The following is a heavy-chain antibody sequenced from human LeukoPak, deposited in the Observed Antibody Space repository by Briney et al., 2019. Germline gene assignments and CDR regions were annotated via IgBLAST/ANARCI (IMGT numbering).Heavy chain of an antibody. CDR1: GFTFGYYG. CDR2: INWNGGST. CDR3: GRAYYLDYFYYYMDV. D-gene: IGHD3-22*01. V-gene: IGHV3-20*04. J-gene: IGHJ6*03. Sequence: PGGSLRLSCAASGFTFGYYGMSWVRQAPGKGLEWVPGINWNGGSTGYADSVKGRFTISRDNAKNSLYLQINSLRAEDTALYYCGRAYYLDYFYYYMDVWGKGTTVTVSS.